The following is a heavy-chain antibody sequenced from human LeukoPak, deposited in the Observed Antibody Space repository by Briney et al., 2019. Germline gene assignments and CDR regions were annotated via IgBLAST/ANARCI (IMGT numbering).Heavy chain of an antibody. CDR1: GFTFSSYA. V-gene: IGHV3-30-3*01. J-gene: IGHJ4*02. Sequence: PGRSLRLSCAASGFTFSSYAMHWVRQAPGKGLEWVAVISYDGSNKYYADSVKGRFTISRDNSKNTLYLQMNSLRAEDTAVYYCARGDLPQYYFDCWGQGTLVTVSS. CDR3: ARGDLPQYYFDC. D-gene: IGHD5-24*01. CDR2: ISYDGSNK.